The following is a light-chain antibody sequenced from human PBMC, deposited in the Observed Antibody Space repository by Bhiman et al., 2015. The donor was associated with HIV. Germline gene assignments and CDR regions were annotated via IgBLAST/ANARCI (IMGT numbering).Light chain of an antibody. V-gene: IGLV1-47*01. CDR1: SSQIGSNS. J-gene: IGLJ2*01. CDR2: GNN. Sequence: QSVLTQPPSASGTPGQKVTISCSGSSSQIGSNSVYRYQQLPGTTPKLLIYGNNQRPSGVPDRFSGSKSGTSASLAISGLRSEDEADYYCVVWEDSLSVVVFGGGTKLTVL. CDR3: VVWEDSLSVVV.